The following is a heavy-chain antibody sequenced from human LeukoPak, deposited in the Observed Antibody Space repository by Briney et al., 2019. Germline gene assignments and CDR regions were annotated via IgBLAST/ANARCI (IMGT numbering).Heavy chain of an antibody. D-gene: IGHD5-12*01. CDR1: GFSFNNYA. CDR2: IIGSSGST. CDR3: AKGAYDYIEIAYSDY. V-gene: IGHV3-23*01. J-gene: IGHJ4*02. Sequence: GGSLRLSCVASGFSFNNYAMNWVRQAPGKGLEWVSLIIGSSGSTFYADSVKGRFTISRDKSKNTLYLQMNSLRAEDTAVYYCAKGAYDYIEIAYSDYWGQGSLVTVSS.